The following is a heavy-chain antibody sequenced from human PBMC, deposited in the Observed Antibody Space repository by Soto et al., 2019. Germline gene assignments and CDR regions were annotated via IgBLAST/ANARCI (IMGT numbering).Heavy chain of an antibody. Sequence: SETLSLTCTVSGGSISSGGYYWSWIRQHPGKGQEWIGYIYYSGSTYYNPSLKSRVTISVDTSKNQFSLKLSSVTAADTAVYYCARGYGSGSYYNFDYWGQGTLVTVSS. CDR2: IYYSGST. CDR1: GGSISSGGYY. V-gene: IGHV4-31*03. D-gene: IGHD3-10*01. CDR3: ARGYGSGSYYNFDY. J-gene: IGHJ4*02.